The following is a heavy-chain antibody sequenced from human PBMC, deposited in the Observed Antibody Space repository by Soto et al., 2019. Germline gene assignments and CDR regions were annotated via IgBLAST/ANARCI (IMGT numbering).Heavy chain of an antibody. CDR3: AKAPYGVTFPFDY. D-gene: IGHD4-4*01. Sequence: EVQLLESGGGLVQPGGSLRLSCAASGFTFSSYAMSWVRQAPGKGLEWVSAISGSGAGTYYADSVKGRFTISRDNSKNTLYLQMNSLRAEDTAVYYWAKAPYGVTFPFDYWGQGTLVTVSS. CDR1: GFTFSSYA. CDR2: ISGSGAGT. J-gene: IGHJ4*02. V-gene: IGHV3-23*01.